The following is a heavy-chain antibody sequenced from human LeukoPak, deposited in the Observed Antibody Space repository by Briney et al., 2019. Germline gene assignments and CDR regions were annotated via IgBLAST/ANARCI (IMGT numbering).Heavy chain of an antibody. V-gene: IGHV1-69*04. CDR2: ITPILGIA. CDR1: GGTFSSYA. CDR3: ARVLYWIQDGGKNYFDY. D-gene: IGHD1-1*01. J-gene: IGHJ4*02. Sequence: SVKVSCKASGGTFSSYAISWVPQAPGQGLEWMGRITPILGIANYAQKFQGRVTITADKSTSTAYMELSSLRSEDTAVYDCARVLYWIQDGGKNYFDYWGQGTLVSVSS.